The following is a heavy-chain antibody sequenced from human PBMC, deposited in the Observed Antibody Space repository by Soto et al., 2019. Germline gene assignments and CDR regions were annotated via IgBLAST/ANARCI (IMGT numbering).Heavy chain of an antibody. J-gene: IGHJ4*02. CDR3: ARARGGEYFGEQLS. CDR1: GFTFSLYD. Sequence: ESGGGLVQPGGSLRLSCATSGFTFSLYDMYWVRQATGKSLEWVSAIGTAADTYYPGSVQGRFIISRDNANSFLYLQMNSLRAGDTAVYYCARARGGEYFGEQLSWGQGTLVTVSS. D-gene: IGHD3-10*01. CDR2: IGTAADT. V-gene: IGHV3-13*04.